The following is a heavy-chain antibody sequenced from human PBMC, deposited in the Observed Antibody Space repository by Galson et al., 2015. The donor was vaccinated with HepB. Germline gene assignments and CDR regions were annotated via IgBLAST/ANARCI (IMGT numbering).Heavy chain of an antibody. CDR1: GGSISGYF. V-gene: IGHV4-59*01. D-gene: IGHD2-2*01. CDR3: AKVIGEIVVVPAAEGWFDP. J-gene: IGHJ5*02. Sequence: SETLSLTCTVSGGSISGYFWSWIRQPPGKGLGWIGYISYSGSTYFNPSLKSRVTISEDTSKNHFSLKLSSVTAADTAVYYCAKVIGEIVVVPAAEGWFDPGGQGILVTVS. CDR2: ISYSGST.